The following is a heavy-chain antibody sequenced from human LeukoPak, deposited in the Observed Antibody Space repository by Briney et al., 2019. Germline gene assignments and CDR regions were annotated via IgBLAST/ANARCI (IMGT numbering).Heavy chain of an antibody. D-gene: IGHD3-22*01. Sequence: GGSLRLSCAASGFTFSDYYMSWIRQAPGKGLEWVGRIKSKTDGGTTDYAAPVKGRFTISRDDSKNTLYLQMNSLKAEDTAVYYCTTSPLVVYFDYWGQGTLVTVSS. V-gene: IGHV3-15*01. CDR1: GFTFSDYY. CDR3: TTSPLVVYFDY. J-gene: IGHJ4*02. CDR2: IKSKTDGGTT.